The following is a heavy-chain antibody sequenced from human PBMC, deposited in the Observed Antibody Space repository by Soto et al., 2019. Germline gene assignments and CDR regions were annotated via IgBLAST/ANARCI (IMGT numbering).Heavy chain of an antibody. CDR2: INSDGSTT. D-gene: IGHD3-22*01. Sequence: GGSLRLSCAATGFTFSTYWVHWVRQAPGKGLVWVSRINSDGSTTNYADSVKGRFTISRDNAKNTLYLQMNSLRAEDTAVYYCATNVGYYFPSAFDIWGQGTMVTVSS. V-gene: IGHV3-74*01. CDR1: GFTFSTYW. J-gene: IGHJ3*02. CDR3: ATNVGYYFPSAFDI.